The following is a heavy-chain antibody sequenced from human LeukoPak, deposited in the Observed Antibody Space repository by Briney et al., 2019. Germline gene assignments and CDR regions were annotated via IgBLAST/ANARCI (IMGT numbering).Heavy chain of an antibody. D-gene: IGHD3-22*01. V-gene: IGHV3-30*02. CDR3: AKVQWPYDSSGRLFDY. CDR2: IRYDGSNK. J-gene: IGHJ4*02. CDR1: GFTFSSYG. Sequence: GGSLRLSCAASGFTFSSYGMHWVRQAPGKGLEWVAFIRYDGSNKYYADSVKGRFTISRDNSKNTLYLQMNSLRAEDTAVYYCAKVQWPYDSSGRLFDYWGQGTLVTVSS.